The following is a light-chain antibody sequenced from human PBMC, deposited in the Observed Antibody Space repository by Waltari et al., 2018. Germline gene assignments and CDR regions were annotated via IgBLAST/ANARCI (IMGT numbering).Light chain of an antibody. CDR1: QSVVYNSNNKNY. Sequence: DIMMTQSPDPLAVSLGERATIHCKSSQSVVYNSNNKNYLAWYQQKPGQPPKLLIYWASTLQSGVPDRFSGSGSGTDFTLTISSLQAEDVAIYYCQQYYSAPRTFGQGTKVEIK. J-gene: IGKJ1*01. V-gene: IGKV4-1*01. CDR2: WAS. CDR3: QQYYSAPRT.